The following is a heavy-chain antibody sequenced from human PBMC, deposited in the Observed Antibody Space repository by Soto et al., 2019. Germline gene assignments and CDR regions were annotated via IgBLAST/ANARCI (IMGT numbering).Heavy chain of an antibody. V-gene: IGHV3-33*01. CDR1: GFTFSSYG. J-gene: IGHJ4*02. D-gene: IGHD5-12*01. CDR3: ARSVLRLRGELFYFDY. Sequence: PGGSLRLSCAASGFTFSSYGMHWVRQAPGKGLEWVAVIWYDGSNKYYADSVKGRFTISRDNSKNTLYLQMNSLRAEDTAVYYCARSVLRLRGELFYFDYWGQGTLVTVSS. CDR2: IWYDGSNK.